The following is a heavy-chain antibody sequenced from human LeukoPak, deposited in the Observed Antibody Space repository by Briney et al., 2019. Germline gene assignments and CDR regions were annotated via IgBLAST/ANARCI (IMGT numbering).Heavy chain of an antibody. Sequence: SETLSLTCAVYGGSFSGYYWSWIRQPPGKGLDGIGEINHSGSTNYNPSLKSRVTISVDTSKNQFSLKLSSVTAADTAVYYCARGGIRSSFDYWGQGTLVTVSS. V-gene: IGHV4-34*01. CDR2: INHSGST. J-gene: IGHJ4*02. D-gene: IGHD3-3*02. CDR3: ARGGIRSSFDY. CDR1: GGSFSGYY.